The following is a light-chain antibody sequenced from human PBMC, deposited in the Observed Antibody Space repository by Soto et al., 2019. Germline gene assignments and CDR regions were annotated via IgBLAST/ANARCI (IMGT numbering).Light chain of an antibody. Sequence: QSALTQPASVSGSPGQSITISCTGTSSDVGGYNYVSWYQQHPGKAPKLMIYDVSNRPSGVSNRFSGSKSGNTASLTISGLQAGDEADYYCSSYTSSSTFWVFGGGTQLTVL. V-gene: IGLV2-14*01. CDR1: SSDVGGYNY. CDR3: SSYTSSSTFWV. J-gene: IGLJ3*02. CDR2: DVS.